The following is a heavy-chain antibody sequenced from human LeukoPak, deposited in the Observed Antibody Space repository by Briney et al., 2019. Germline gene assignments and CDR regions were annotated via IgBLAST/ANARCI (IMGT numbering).Heavy chain of an antibody. CDR2: ISGSGGST. CDR1: GFTFSSYA. D-gene: IGHD3-10*01. CDR3: AKGLSNGPMVRGAILL. V-gene: IGHV3-23*01. Sequence: PGGSLRLSCAASGFTFSSYAMSWVRQAPGKGLEWVSAISGSGGSTYYADSVKGRFTISRDNSKNTLYLQMNSLRAEDTAVYYCAKGLSNGPMVRGAILLWGQGTLVTVSS. J-gene: IGHJ4*02.